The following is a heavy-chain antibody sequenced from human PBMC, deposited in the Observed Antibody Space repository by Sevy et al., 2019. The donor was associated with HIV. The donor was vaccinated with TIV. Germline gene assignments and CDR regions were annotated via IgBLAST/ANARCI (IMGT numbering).Heavy chain of an antibody. D-gene: IGHD3-3*01. V-gene: IGHV3-30-3*01. CDR3: AKGNSDFWSGFRYFDL. CDR1: GFTFSTYA. CDR2: ISYDGSNK. J-gene: IGHJ2*01. Sequence: GWSLRLSCAASGFTFSTYAMHWVRQAPGKGLEWVAVISYDGSNKYYADSVKGRFTISRDNSKNTLYLQMNSLRVEDTAVYFCAKGNSDFWSGFRYFDLWGRGTLVTVSS.